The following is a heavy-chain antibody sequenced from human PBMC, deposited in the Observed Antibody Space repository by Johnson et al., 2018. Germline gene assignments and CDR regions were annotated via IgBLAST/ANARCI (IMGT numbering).Heavy chain of an antibody. CDR1: GYSFTNTW. V-gene: IGHV5-51*01. CDR3: AKQRERGTSYMDV. D-gene: IGHD3-16*01. Sequence: VQLLESGAEVKKPGESLKISCKGSGYSFTNTWIGWVRQMPGEGLEWMGIIWPGDSDTKYSPSFQGQVTISADRSISPVYLQWSSLKASDTAIYYCAKQRERGTSYMDVWGKGTTVTVSS. J-gene: IGHJ6*04. CDR2: IWPGDSDT.